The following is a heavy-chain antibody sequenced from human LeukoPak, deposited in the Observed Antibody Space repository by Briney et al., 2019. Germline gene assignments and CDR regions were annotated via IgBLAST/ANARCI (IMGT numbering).Heavy chain of an antibody. CDR2: ISSSRSYI. J-gene: IGHJ4*02. CDR3: AVASGSYSN. V-gene: IGHV3-21*01. D-gene: IGHD1-26*01. CDR1: GFTFSSYS. Sequence: PGGSLRLSCAASGFTFSSYSMNWVRQAPGKGREWVSSISSSRSYIYYAHSVKGRFTISRDNAKNSLYLQMNSLRAEDTAVYYCAVASGSYSNWGQGALVTGSS.